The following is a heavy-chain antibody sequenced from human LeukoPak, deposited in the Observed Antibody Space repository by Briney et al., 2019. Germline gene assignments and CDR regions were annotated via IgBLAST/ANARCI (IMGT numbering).Heavy chain of an antibody. Sequence: PGGSLRLSCAASGFTFSSYSMNWVRQAPGKGLEWVSSISSSSSYIYYADSVKGRFTISRDNAKNSLYLQMNSLRAEDTAVYYCAREWDIVVVPAAPGRVDAFDIWGQGTMVTVSS. CDR2: ISSSSSYI. V-gene: IGHV3-21*01. CDR3: AREWDIVVVPAAPGRVDAFDI. J-gene: IGHJ3*02. D-gene: IGHD2-2*01. CDR1: GFTFSSYS.